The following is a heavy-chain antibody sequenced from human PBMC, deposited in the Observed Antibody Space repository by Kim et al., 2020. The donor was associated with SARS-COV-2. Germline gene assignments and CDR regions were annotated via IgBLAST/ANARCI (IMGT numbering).Heavy chain of an antibody. CDR1: GGSISSSSYY. CDR2: IYYSGST. Sequence: SETLSLTCTVSGGSISSSSYYWGWIRQPPGKGLEWIGSIYYSGSTYYNPSLKSRVTISVDTSKNQFSLKLSSVTAADTAVYYCARHLVSLRYFDWYPSGGYYFDYWGQGTLVTVSS. J-gene: IGHJ4*02. D-gene: IGHD3-9*01. V-gene: IGHV4-39*01. CDR3: ARHLVSLRYFDWYPSGGYYFDY.